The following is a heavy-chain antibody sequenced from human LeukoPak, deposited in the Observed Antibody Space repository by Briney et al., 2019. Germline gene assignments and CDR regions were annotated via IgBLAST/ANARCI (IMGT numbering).Heavy chain of an antibody. Sequence: NSSETLSLTCTVSGGSISSSSYYWGWIRQPPGKGLEWIGCIYYSGSTYYNPSLKSRVTISVDTSKNQFSLKLSSVTAADTAVYYCARLGVGGTSFDYWGQGTLVTVSS. D-gene: IGHD6-25*01. CDR2: IYYSGST. V-gene: IGHV4-39*01. CDR3: ARLGVGGTSFDY. J-gene: IGHJ4*02. CDR1: GGSISSSSYY.